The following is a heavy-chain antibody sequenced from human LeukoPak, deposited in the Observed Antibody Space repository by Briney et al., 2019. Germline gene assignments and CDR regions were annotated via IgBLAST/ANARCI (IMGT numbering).Heavy chain of an antibody. J-gene: IGHJ3*02. CDR3: AREGNGYNYNDAFDI. CDR1: GFTVSSNY. D-gene: IGHD5-24*01. V-gene: IGHV3-66*02. Sequence: GGSLRLSCAASGFTVSSNYMSWVRQAPGKGLEWVSVIYSGGSTYYADSVKGRFTISRDNSKNTLYLQMSSLRAEDTAVYYCAREGNGYNYNDAFDIWGQGTMVTVSS. CDR2: IYSGGST.